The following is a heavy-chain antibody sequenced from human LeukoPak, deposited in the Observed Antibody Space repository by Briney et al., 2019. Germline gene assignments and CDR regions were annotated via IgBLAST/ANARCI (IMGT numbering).Heavy chain of an antibody. V-gene: IGHV4-59*01. Sequence: SETLSLTCTVSGGSISSYYWSWIRQPPGKGLEWIGYIYYSGSTNYNPSLKSRVTISVDTSKNQFSLKLSSVTAADTAVYYCARDLSRGYCTNGVCYGAFDIWGQGTMVTVSS. CDR3: ARDLSRGYCTNGVCYGAFDI. D-gene: IGHD2-8*01. CDR2: IYYSGST. J-gene: IGHJ3*02. CDR1: GGSISSYY.